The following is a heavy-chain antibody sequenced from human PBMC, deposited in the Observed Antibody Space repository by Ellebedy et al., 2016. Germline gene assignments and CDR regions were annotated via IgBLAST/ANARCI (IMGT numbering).Heavy chain of an antibody. CDR2: ISAYNGNT. CDR1: GYTFTSYG. Sequence: ASVKVSXXASGYTFTSYGISWVRQAPGQGLEWMGWISAYNGNTNYAQKLQGRVTMTTDTSTSTAYMELRSLRSDDTAVYYCARDSITMVRGVIIYWGQGTLVTVSS. V-gene: IGHV1-18*01. D-gene: IGHD3-10*01. CDR3: ARDSITMVRGVIIY. J-gene: IGHJ4*02.